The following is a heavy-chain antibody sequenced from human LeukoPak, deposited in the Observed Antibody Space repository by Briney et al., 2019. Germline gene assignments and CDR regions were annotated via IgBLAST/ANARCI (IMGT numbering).Heavy chain of an antibody. Sequence: GGSLRLSCAASGFTFRMFAMHWVRQTPGKGLEWVAVISYDGRTTYYRDSVKGRFTISRDDSKNTLYLQMSTLRSDDTAVYYRAKDSAYYDSSGDYFDSWGQGTLVTVSS. D-gene: IGHD3-22*01. J-gene: IGHJ4*02. V-gene: IGHV3-30*18. CDR1: GFTFRMFA. CDR2: ISYDGRTT. CDR3: AKDSAYYDSSGDYFDS.